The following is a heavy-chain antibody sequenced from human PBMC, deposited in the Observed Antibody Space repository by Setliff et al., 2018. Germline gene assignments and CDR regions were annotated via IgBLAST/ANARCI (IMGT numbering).Heavy chain of an antibody. CDR2: INLHGGGT. D-gene: IGHD2-2*01. CDR1: GFTLTDHY. Sequence: ASVKVSCKASGFTLTDHYMHWVRQAPGQGLEWMGWINLHGGGTNYAQNFQGRVTMTMDTSISTAYMELSGLRSDDTALYYCARGRIGSTWTGDYWGQGALVTVSS. CDR3: ARGRIGSTWTGDY. J-gene: IGHJ4*02. V-gene: IGHV1-2*02.